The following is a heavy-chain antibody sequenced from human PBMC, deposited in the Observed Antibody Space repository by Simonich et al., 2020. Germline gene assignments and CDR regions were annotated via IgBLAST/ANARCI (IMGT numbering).Heavy chain of an antibody. CDR2: IYYSGST. D-gene: IGHD2-15*01. Sequence: QVQLQESGPGLVKPSETLSLTCTVSGGPISSYYWSWIRPPPGKGLEWIGYIYYSGSTNYNPPLKSRVTISVDTSKNQFSLKLSSVTAADTAVYYCARGGLYFDYWGQGTLVTVSS. J-gene: IGHJ4*02. V-gene: IGHV4-59*01. CDR3: ARGGLYFDY. CDR1: GGPISSYY.